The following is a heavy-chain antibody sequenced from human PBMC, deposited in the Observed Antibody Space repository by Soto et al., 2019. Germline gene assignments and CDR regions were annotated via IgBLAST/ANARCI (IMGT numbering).Heavy chain of an antibody. V-gene: IGHV3-30-3*01. CDR2: ISYDGSNK. J-gene: IGHJ6*02. D-gene: IGHD1-7*01. Sequence: GWSLRLSCAASGFTFSSYAMHWVRQAPGKGLEWVAVISYDGSNKYYADSVKGRFTISRDNSKNTLYLQMNSLRAEDTAVYYCAREGTTVYYGMDVWGQGTTVTASS. CDR3: AREGTTVYYGMDV. CDR1: GFTFSSYA.